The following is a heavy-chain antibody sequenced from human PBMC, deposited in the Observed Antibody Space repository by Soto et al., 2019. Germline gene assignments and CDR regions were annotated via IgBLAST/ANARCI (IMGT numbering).Heavy chain of an antibody. CDR3: ARDPTGTQIPHNWFDP. V-gene: IGHV3-21*01. CDR1: GFTFSSYS. J-gene: IGHJ5*02. CDR2: ISSSSSYI. Sequence: GGSLRLSCAASGFTFSSYSMNWVRQAPGKGLEWVSSISSSSSYIYYADSVKGRFTISRDNAKNSLYLQMNSLRAEDTAVYYCARDPTGTQIPHNWFDPWGQGTLVTVS. D-gene: IGHD1-1*01.